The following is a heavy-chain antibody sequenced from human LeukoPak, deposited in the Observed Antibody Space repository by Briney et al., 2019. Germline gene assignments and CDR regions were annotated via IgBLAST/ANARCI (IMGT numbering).Heavy chain of an antibody. J-gene: IGHJ6*04. CDR1: GGSISSYY. CDR2: IYYSGST. CDR3: ASRRIYDFWSGYYQGMDV. Sequence: SETLSLTCTVSGGSISSYYWSWIRQPPGKGLEWIGYIYYSGSTNYNPSLKSRVTISVDTSKNQFSLKLSSVTAADTAVYYCASRRIYDFWSGYYQGMDVWGKGTTVTVSS. D-gene: IGHD3-3*01. V-gene: IGHV4-59*12.